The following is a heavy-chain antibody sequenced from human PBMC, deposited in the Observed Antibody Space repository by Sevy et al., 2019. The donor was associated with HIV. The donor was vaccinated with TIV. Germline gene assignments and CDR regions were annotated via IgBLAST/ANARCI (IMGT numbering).Heavy chain of an antibody. J-gene: IGHJ5*02. V-gene: IGHV3-64D*06. Sequence: GGSLRLSCSASGFTFSSYAMHWVRQAPGKGLEYVSAISSNGGSTYYADSVKGRFTISRDNSKNTLYLQMSSLRAEDTAVYYCGKGVLGPSGPFDPWGQGTLVTVSS. CDR2: ISSNGGST. D-gene: IGHD3-10*01. CDR3: GKGVLGPSGPFDP. CDR1: GFTFSSYA.